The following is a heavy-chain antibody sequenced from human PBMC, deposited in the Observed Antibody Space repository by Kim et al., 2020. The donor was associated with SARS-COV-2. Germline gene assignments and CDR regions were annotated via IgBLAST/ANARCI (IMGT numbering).Heavy chain of an antibody. V-gene: IGHV1-18*01. CDR3: ARDEWRGDYAGY. J-gene: IGHJ4*02. D-gene: IGHD4-17*01. Sequence: NYAQKLQGRVTMTTDTSTSTAYMELRSLRSDDTAVYYCARDEWRGDYAGYWGQGTLVTVSS.